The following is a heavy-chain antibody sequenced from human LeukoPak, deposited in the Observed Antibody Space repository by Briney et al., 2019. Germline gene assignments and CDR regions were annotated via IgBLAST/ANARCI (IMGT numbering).Heavy chain of an antibody. V-gene: IGHV4-30-4*01. Sequence: SETLSLTCTVSGGSISSGDYYWSWIRQPPGKGLEWIGYIYYSGSTYYNPSLKSRVTISVDTSKNQFSLKLSSVTAADTAVYYCARVKNYYDSIYFDYWGQGTLVTVSS. D-gene: IGHD3-22*01. CDR1: GGSISSGDYY. CDR3: ARVKNYYDSIYFDY. J-gene: IGHJ4*02. CDR2: IYYSGST.